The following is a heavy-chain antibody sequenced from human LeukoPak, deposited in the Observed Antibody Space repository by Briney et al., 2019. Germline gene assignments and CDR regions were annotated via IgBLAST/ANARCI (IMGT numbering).Heavy chain of an antibody. J-gene: IGHJ4*02. D-gene: IGHD5-24*01. CDR3: ARAESERGDGYNWEGFDY. CDR1: GGTFSSYA. V-gene: IGHV1-69*05. Sequence: SVKVSCKASGGTFSSYAISWVRQAPGQGLEWMGRIIPIFGTANYAQKFQGRVTITTDESTSTAYMELSSLRSEDTSVYYCARAESERGDGYNWEGFDYWGQGTLLTVSS. CDR2: IIPIFGTA.